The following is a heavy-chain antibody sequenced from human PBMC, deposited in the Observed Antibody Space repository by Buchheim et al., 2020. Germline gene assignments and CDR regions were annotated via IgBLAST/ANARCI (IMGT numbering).Heavy chain of an antibody. D-gene: IGHD2-2*01. CDR2: VYFTGNT. V-gene: IGHV4-39*07. J-gene: IGHJ4*02. CDR1: GVSIGSDNYY. CDR3: VRDLRERCSTTSCYSIDY. Sequence: QLQLQESGPGLVKPSETLSLTCTVSGVSIGSDNYYWGWIRQPPGKGLEWIGSVYFTGNTYYNPSLNSRVTVSVDTSKSQISLHLSSVTAADTAVYYCVRDLRERCSTTSCYSIDYWGQGTL.